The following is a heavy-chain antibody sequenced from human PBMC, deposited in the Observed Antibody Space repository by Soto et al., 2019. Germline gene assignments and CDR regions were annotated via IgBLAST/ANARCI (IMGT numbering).Heavy chain of an antibody. CDR3: AADKPYYDFWSGYLYNWFDP. D-gene: IGHD3-3*01. CDR1: GFTFSSYS. J-gene: IGHJ5*02. V-gene: IGHV3-21*01. CDR2: ISSSSSYI. Sequence: SGGSLRLSCAASGFTFSSYSMNWVRQAPGKGLEWVSSISSSSSYIYYADSVKGRFTISRDNAKNSLYLQMNSLRAEDTAVYYCAADKPYYDFWSGYLYNWFDPWGQGTLVTVSS.